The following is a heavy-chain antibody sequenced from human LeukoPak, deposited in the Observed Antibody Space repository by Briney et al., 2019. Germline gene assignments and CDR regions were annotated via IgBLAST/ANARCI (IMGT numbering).Heavy chain of an antibody. CDR2: IKQDGSEK. D-gene: IGHD1-7*01. CDR3: ARDPLELGLLDY. Sequence: GGSLRLSCAASGFTFSSYAMSWVRQAPGKGLEWVANIKQDGSEKYYVDSVKGRFTISRDNAKNSLYLQMNSLRAEDTAVYYCARDPLELGLLDYWGQGTLVTVSS. J-gene: IGHJ4*02. V-gene: IGHV3-7*01. CDR1: GFTFSSYA.